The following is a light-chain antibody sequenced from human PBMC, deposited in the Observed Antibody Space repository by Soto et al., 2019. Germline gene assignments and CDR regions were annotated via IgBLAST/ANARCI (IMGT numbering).Light chain of an antibody. V-gene: IGKV3-11*01. CDR3: QQRSDWPLS. CDR1: QSVSSY. J-gene: IGKJ4*01. Sequence: EIVLTQSPATLSLSLGERATLSCKASQSVSSYLAWYQQKPGQAPRLLIYDASNRATGIPARFSGSGSGTDFTLTISSLEPEDFAVYYCQQRSDWPLSFGAGTKVDIK. CDR2: DAS.